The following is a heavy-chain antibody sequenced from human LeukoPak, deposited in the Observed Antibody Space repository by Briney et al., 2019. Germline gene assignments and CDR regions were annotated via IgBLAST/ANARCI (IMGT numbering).Heavy chain of an antibody. CDR2: ISYDGSIK. D-gene: IGHD3-22*01. Sequence: GRSLRLSCAASGFTFSSYGMHWVRQAPGKGLEWVAVISYDGSIKYYAGSVKGRFTISRDNSKKTLYLQMNSLRAEDTAVYFCAKDPTGSGYFGYFDYWGQGTLVTVPS. V-gene: IGHV3-30*18. CDR1: GFTFSSYG. J-gene: IGHJ4*02. CDR3: AKDPTGSGYFGYFDY.